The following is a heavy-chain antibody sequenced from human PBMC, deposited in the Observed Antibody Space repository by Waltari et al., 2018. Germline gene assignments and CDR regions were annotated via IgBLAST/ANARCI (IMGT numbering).Heavy chain of an antibody. Sequence: QVQLVQSGAEVKKPGASVKVSCKASGYTFTSYDINWVRQATGQGLEWMGWMNPNSGKTGDGKKFQGRVTMTSNTSISTAYMELSSLRSEDTAVYYCARGQGGSWALEYFQHWGQGTLVTVSS. D-gene: IGHD1-26*01. CDR2: MNPNSGKT. CDR3: ARGQGGSWALEYFQH. J-gene: IGHJ1*01. V-gene: IGHV1-8*01. CDR1: GYTFTSYD.